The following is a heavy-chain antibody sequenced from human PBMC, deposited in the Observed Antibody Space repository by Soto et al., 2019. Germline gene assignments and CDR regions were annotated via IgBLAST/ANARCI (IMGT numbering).Heavy chain of an antibody. Sequence: SETLSLTCAVYGGSFSDFHWSWIRQPPGKGLEWIAEINLRGNTNYNPSLKSRVTMSVDTSQNQFSLKVTSVTAADTAVCYCARTHYSMDVWDKGTTVTVSS. J-gene: IGHJ6*03. CDR2: INLRGNT. CDR1: GGSFSDFH. V-gene: IGHV4-34*01. CDR3: ARTHYSMDV.